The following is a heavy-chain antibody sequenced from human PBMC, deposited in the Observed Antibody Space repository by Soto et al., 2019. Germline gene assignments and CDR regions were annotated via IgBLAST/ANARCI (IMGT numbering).Heavy chain of an antibody. CDR1: GFTFSSYA. J-gene: IGHJ4*02. D-gene: IGHD1-26*01. CDR2: ISGSGGTT. CDR3: AKDQKWELPHYLDY. V-gene: IGHV3-23*01. Sequence: EVQLLESGGGLVQPGGSLRLSCAASGFTFSSYAMSWVRQAPGKGLEWVSGISGSGGTTDYADSVKGRFTISRDNSKNTLYLQMNSLRAEDTAVYYCAKDQKWELPHYLDYWGQGTLVTVSS.